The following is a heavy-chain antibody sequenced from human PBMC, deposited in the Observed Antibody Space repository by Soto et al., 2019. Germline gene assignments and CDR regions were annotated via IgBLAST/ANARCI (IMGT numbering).Heavy chain of an antibody. CDR1: GGSISSSSYY. CDR3: ATTGPGGLAGDYYGMDV. J-gene: IGHJ6*02. CDR2: IYYSGGT. Sequence: PSETLSLTCTVSGGSISSSSYYWGWIRQPPGKGLEWIGSIYYSGGTYYNPSLKSRVTISVDTSKNQFSLKLSSVTAADTAVYYCATTGPGGLAGDYYGMDVWGQGTTVTVSS. V-gene: IGHV4-39*01. D-gene: IGHD6-13*01.